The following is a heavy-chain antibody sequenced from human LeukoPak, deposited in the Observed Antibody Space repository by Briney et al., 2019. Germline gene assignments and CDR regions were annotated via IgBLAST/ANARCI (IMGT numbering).Heavy chain of an antibody. J-gene: IGHJ6*02. Sequence: PGGSLRLSCAASGFTFSSYWMSWVRQAPGKGPEWVANIKQDGSEKYYVDSVKGRFTISRDNAKNSLYLQMNSLRAEDTAVYYCARGIAVETMYGMDVWGQGTTVTVSS. CDR1: GFTFSSYW. CDR2: IKQDGSEK. D-gene: IGHD6-19*01. CDR3: ARGIAVETMYGMDV. V-gene: IGHV3-7*02.